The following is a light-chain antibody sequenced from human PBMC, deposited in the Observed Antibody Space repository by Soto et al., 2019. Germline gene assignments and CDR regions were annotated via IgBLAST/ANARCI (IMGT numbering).Light chain of an antibody. CDR3: QQYTSGTPYT. Sequence: FVITLSPDTLSVSPGERATVSCRASESVSSNLAWYQQKAGQAPRLLIYGASTRATGIPARFSGSGSGTEFTLTISTLQSEDVAVYYCQQYTSGTPYTLGHGTKVDIK. J-gene: IGKJ2*01. CDR2: GAS. V-gene: IGKV3-15*01. CDR1: ESVSSN.